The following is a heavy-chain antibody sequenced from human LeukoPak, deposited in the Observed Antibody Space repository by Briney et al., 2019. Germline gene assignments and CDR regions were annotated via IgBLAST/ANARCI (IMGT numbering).Heavy chain of an antibody. V-gene: IGHV3-23*01. J-gene: IGHJ6*02. Sequence: SGGSLRLSCAASGLNFRAYGMSWVRQAPGKGLEWVSTISGSGDSTYHADSVKGRFTISRDNSKNTLSLQMNSLRAEDTAVYFCARDNFGSGTYYPYQYYGMDVWGQGTTVTVSS. CDR1: GLNFRAYG. CDR2: ISGSGDST. D-gene: IGHD3-10*01. CDR3: ARDNFGSGTYYPYQYYGMDV.